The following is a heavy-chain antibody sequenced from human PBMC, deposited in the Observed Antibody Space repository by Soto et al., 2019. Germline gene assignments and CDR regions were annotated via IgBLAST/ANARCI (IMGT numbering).Heavy chain of an antibody. CDR1: GYSFAGYW. CDR3: ARQIYDSDTGPNFQYYFDS. D-gene: IGHD3-22*01. V-gene: IGHV5-10-1*01. CDR2: IDPSDSQT. J-gene: IGHJ4*02. Sequence: GESLKISCNGSGYSFAGYWITWVRQKPGKGLEWMGRIDPSDSQTYYSPSFRGHVTISVTKSITTVFLQWGSLRASDTAMYYCARQIYDSDTGPNFQYYFDSWGQGTPVTVSS.